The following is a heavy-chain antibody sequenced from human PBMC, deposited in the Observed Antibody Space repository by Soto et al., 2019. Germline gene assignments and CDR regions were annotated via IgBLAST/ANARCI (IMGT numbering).Heavy chain of an antibody. J-gene: IGHJ6*02. CDR2: IYYSGDT. Sequence: PSETLSLTCTVSGDSIISGDYYWSWIRQTPGKGLEWIGYIYYSGDTNYNPSLKSRVIISVDTSKNQFSLKLSSVTAADTAVYYCAINDFWSGYRAYGMDVWGQGTTVTVSS. CDR1: GDSIISGDYY. D-gene: IGHD3-3*01. CDR3: AINDFWSGYRAYGMDV. V-gene: IGHV4-30-4*01.